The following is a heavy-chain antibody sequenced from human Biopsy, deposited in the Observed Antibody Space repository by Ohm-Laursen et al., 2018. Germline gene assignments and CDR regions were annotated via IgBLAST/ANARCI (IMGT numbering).Heavy chain of an antibody. J-gene: IGHJ3*02. D-gene: IGHD3-22*01. CDR3: TKSTQWEGSGYLDAFHI. Sequence: FLRLSCSASGFRFDNTGMHWVRQGPGKGLEWVAGISWSSDSITYAKSVTGRFTISRDNGENSLYLQMNSLRPEDTALYYCTKSTQWEGSGYLDAFHIWGHGAMVTVSS. V-gene: IGHV3-9*01. CDR2: ISWSSDSI. CDR1: GFRFDNTG.